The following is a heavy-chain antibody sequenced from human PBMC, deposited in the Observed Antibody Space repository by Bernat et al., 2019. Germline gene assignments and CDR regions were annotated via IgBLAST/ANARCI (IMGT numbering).Heavy chain of an antibody. CDR3: AREKVVTIFGVPKRRHRLGDAFDI. J-gene: IGHJ3*02. Sequence: QVQLVQSGAEVKKPGASVKVSCKASGYTFTSYGISWVRQAPGQGLEWMGWISAYNGNTNYAQKLQGRVSMTTDTSTSTAYMELRSLRSDDTAVYYCAREKVVTIFGVPKRRHRLGDAFDIWGQGTMVTVSS. CDR1: GYTFTSYG. V-gene: IGHV1-18*01. CDR2: ISAYNGNT. D-gene: IGHD3-3*01.